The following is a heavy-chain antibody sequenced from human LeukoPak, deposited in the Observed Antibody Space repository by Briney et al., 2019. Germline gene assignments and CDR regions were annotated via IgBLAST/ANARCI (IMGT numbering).Heavy chain of an antibody. V-gene: IGHV3-48*04. Sequence: GGSLRLSCAASGFTFSSYNMNWVRQAPGKGLEWVSYITFNSGKIYYSDSVKGRFTISRDNAKNSLYLQMNSLRAEDTAVYYCARQPWAPGLYTLGQGTLVTVSS. J-gene: IGHJ5*02. CDR1: GFTFSSYN. CDR2: ITFNSGKI. CDR3: ARQPWAPGLYT. D-gene: IGHD3-9*01.